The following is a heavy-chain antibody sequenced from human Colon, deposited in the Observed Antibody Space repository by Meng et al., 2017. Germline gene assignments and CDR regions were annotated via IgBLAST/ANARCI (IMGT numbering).Heavy chain of an antibody. CDR2: IYYSGST. J-gene: IGHJ5*02. CDR3: ARTNYGDYNWFDP. Sequence: QVQLQESGPGLVKPSTTLSLTCTVPGGSIRIGGFYWSWIRQHPGKGLEWIGYIYYSGSTYYNPSLRSRVAISIDTSKNQFSLKLTSVTAADTAVYFCARTNYGDYNWFDPWGQGTLVTVSS. D-gene: IGHD4-17*01. V-gene: IGHV4-31*03. CDR1: GGSIRIGGFY.